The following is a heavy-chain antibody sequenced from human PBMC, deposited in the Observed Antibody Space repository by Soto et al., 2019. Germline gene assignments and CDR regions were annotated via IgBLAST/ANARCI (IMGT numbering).Heavy chain of an antibody. CDR3: ARETDTSMVDY. J-gene: IGHJ4*02. D-gene: IGHD5-18*01. CDR2: LNPRNGQT. V-gene: IGHV1-8*01. CDR1: GFNFSTYY. Sequence: QVPLVQSGAEVKKPGASVRVSCQTSGFNFSTYYFNWVRQAAGQGPEWMGWLNPRNGQTGYVQKFRGRVTMTRDTSIATVYLELSRLTSEDTAIYFCARETDTSMVDYWGQGTLVTVSS.